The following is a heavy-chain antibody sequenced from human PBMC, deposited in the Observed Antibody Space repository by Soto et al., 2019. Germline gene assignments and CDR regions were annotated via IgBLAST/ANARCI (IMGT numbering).Heavy chain of an antibody. CDR2: IYYSGST. CDR1: GGSISSGGYY. V-gene: IGHV4-31*03. D-gene: IGHD6-6*01. CDR3: AGPLGYSSSSDGSMDV. Sequence: SETLSLTCTVSGGSISSGGYYWSWIRQHPGKGLEWIGYIYYSGSTYYNPSLKSRVTISVDTSKNQFSLKLSSVTAADTAVYYCAGPLGYSSSSDGSMDVWGQGTTVTVSS. J-gene: IGHJ6*02.